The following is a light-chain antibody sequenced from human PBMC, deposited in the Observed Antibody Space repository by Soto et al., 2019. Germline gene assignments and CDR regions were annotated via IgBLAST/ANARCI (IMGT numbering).Light chain of an antibody. CDR2: EVS. CDR1: SSDVGGYNY. V-gene: IGLV2-14*01. Sequence: QSALTQPASVSGSPGQSITISCTGTSSDVGGYNYVSWYQQHPGKAPKLMIYEVSNRPSGVSNRFSGSKSGYTASLTISGLQAEDEADYYCSSYTSSSTLYVVFGGGTKLTVL. J-gene: IGLJ2*01. CDR3: SSYTSSSTLYVV.